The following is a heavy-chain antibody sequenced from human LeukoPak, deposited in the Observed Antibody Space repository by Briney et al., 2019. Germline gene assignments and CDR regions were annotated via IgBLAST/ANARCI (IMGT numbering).Heavy chain of an antibody. Sequence: PGGSLRLSCAASGFTFSSYEMNWVRQAPGKGLEWVSYISSSGETIYYPDSVKGRFTISRDNAKNSLYLQMNSLRAEDTAIYYCARDIWGSYGVDYWGRGTLVTVSS. CDR1: GFTFSSYE. D-gene: IGHD3-16*01. CDR2: ISSSGETI. CDR3: ARDIWGSYGVDY. J-gene: IGHJ4*02. V-gene: IGHV3-48*03.